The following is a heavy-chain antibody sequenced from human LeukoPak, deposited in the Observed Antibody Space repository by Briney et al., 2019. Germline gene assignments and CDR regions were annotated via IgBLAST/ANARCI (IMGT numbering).Heavy chain of an antibody. D-gene: IGHD6-13*01. J-gene: IGHJ4*02. Sequence: PSETLSLTCTVSGGSISSYYWSWIRQPPGKGLEWIGYIYYSGSTNYNPSLKSRVTISVDTTKNQFSLKLSSVTAADTAVYYCARGYSSSWYYFDYWGQGTLVTVSS. V-gene: IGHV4-59*01. CDR1: GGSISSYY. CDR2: IYYSGST. CDR3: ARGYSSSWYYFDY.